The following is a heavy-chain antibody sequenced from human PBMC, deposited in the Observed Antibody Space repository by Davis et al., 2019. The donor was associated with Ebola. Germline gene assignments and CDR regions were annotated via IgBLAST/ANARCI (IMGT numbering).Heavy chain of an antibody. CDR1: GYSFTNHW. V-gene: IGHV5-51*01. CDR2: IYPGDSDT. Sequence: GESLKISCQGSGYSFTNHWIAWVRQMPGKGLEWMGIIYPGDSDTRYSPSFQGQVTISADKSISTAYLQWSSLKASDTAMYYCAKQESLYGSSDYWGQGTLVTVSS. J-gene: IGHJ4*02. D-gene: IGHD3-22*01. CDR3: AKQESLYGSSDY.